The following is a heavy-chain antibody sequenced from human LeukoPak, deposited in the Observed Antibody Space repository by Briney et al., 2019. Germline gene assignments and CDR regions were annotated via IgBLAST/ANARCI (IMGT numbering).Heavy chain of an antibody. Sequence: SETLSLTCTVSGVSVSSDGYYWSWIRQPPGKTLEWIGHFYYRGNTDYNPSLNSRVTISVDTSRNQFSLKLNSVTAADAAMYHCARKPNYYGLDVWGQGTTVTVSS. J-gene: IGHJ6*02. CDR3: ARKPNYYGLDV. CDR2: FYYRGNT. CDR1: GVSVSSDGYY. V-gene: IGHV4-61*08.